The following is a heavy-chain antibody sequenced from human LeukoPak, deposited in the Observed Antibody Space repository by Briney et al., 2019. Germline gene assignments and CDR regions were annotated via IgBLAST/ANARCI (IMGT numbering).Heavy chain of an antibody. D-gene: IGHD3-22*01. CDR3: AREGYYDSSGYRLYYYGMDV. J-gene: IGHJ6*02. CDR1: GGSFSGYY. V-gene: IGHV4-34*01. CDR2: INHSGST. Sequence: SETLSLTCAVYGGSFSGYYWSWIRQPPGKGLEWIGEINHSGSTNYNPSLKSRVTISVDTSKNQLSLKLSSVTAADTAVYYCAREGYYDSSGYRLYYYGMDVWGQGTTVTVSS.